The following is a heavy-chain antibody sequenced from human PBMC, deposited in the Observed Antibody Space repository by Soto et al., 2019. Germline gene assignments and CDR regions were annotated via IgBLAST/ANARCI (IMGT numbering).Heavy chain of an antibody. Sequence: GGSLRLSCAASGFTFSDYYMSWIRQAPGKGLEWVSYISSSSSYTNYADSVKGRFTISRDNAKNSLYLQMNSLRAEDTAVYYCARAKGVLLWFGELLSGWFDPWGQGTLVTVSS. CDR3: ARAKGVLLWFGELLSGWFDP. CDR1: GFTFSDYY. D-gene: IGHD3-10*01. V-gene: IGHV3-11*05. J-gene: IGHJ5*02. CDR2: ISSSSSYT.